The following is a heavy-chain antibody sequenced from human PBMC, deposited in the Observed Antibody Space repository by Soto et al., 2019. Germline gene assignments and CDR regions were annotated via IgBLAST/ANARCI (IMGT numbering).Heavy chain of an antibody. Sequence: GGSLRLSCAASGFTFSSYAMSWVRHAPGKGLEWVSAISGSGGSTYYADSVKGRFTISRDNSKNTLYLQMNSLRAEDTAVYYCATSKYSSSRYFDYWGQGTLVTVSS. CDR1: GFTFSSYA. D-gene: IGHD6-13*01. CDR3: ATSKYSSSRYFDY. J-gene: IGHJ4*02. CDR2: ISGSGGST. V-gene: IGHV3-23*01.